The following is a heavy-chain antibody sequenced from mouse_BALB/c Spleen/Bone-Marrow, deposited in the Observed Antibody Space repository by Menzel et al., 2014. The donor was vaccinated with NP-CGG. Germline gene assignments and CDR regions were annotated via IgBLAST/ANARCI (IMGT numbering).Heavy chain of an antibody. CDR3: AISIEYRPLVY. J-gene: IGHJ3*01. CDR1: GYSFTGYN. V-gene: IGHV1-39*01. D-gene: IGHD2-14*01. CDR2: IDPYYGGI. Sequence: VQLKHSGPELEKPGASVKISCKASGYSFTGYNMNWVKQNNGKSLEWIGNIDPYYGGISYNQKFKGKATLTVDKSSNTAYMQLKSQTSEDSAIYYCAISIEYRPLVYWGQGTLVTVSA.